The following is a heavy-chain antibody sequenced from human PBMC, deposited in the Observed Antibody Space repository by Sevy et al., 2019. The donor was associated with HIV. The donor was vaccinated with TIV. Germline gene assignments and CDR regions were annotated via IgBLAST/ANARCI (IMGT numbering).Heavy chain of an antibody. Sequence: ASVKVSCKASGYTFTSYDINWVRQATGQGLEGMGWMNPNSGNTGYAQKFQGRVTMTRNTSISTAYMELSSLRSEDTAEYYCARSGRAGSSWHYFDYWGQGTLVTVSS. CDR1: GYTFTSYD. D-gene: IGHD6-13*01. CDR3: ARSGRAGSSWHYFDY. J-gene: IGHJ4*02. CDR2: MNPNSGNT. V-gene: IGHV1-8*01.